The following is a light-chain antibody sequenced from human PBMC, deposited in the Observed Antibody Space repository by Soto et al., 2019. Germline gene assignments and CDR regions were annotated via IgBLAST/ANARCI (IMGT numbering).Light chain of an antibody. CDR3: QQSYSAPLT. Sequence: DIQMTQSPSSLSASVGDRVTITCRASQTISSYLNWYQQKPGKAPKLLIYAASTLQSGVPSRFAGSGSGTDFTLTISSLQPEDVAMYYCQQSYSAPLTFGGGTKVGIK. J-gene: IGKJ4*01. CDR2: AAS. CDR1: QTISSY. V-gene: IGKV1-39*01.